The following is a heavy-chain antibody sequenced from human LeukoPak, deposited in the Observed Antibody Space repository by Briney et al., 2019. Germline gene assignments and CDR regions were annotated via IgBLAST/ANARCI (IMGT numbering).Heavy chain of an antibody. V-gene: IGHV3-64*01. J-gene: IGHJ4*02. Sequence: GGSLRLSCAASGFTFSSYAMHWVRQAPAKGLEYVSAISSNGGSTYYANSVKGRFTISRDNAKNSLYLQMNSLRAEDTAVYYCARVPDIVVVVAAPIDYWGQGTLVTVSS. CDR3: ARVPDIVVVVAAPIDY. CDR2: ISSNGGST. CDR1: GFTFSSYA. D-gene: IGHD2-15*01.